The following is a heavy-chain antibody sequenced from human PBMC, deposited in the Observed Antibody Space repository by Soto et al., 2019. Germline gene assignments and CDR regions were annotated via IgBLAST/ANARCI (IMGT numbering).Heavy chain of an antibody. CDR2: IYPGDSDT. CDR1: GYSFTNYW. J-gene: IGHJ4*02. CDR3: ARLPSSMVRGVIITTPYYFDY. V-gene: IGHV5-51*01. Sequence: GESLKISCKGSGYSFTNYWIGWVRQMRGKGLEWMGIIYPGDSDTRYSPSFQGQVTISADKSISTAYLQWSSLKASDTAMYYCARLPSSMVRGVIITTPYYFDYWGQGTLVTVSS. D-gene: IGHD3-10*01.